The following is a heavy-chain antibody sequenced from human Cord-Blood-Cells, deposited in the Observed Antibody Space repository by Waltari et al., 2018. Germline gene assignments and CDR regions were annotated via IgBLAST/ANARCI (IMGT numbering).Heavy chain of an antibody. D-gene: IGHD3-3*01. CDR3: ARHPPSITIFGVVIDDAFDI. J-gene: IGHJ3*02. CDR1: GGSIRSSIYS. V-gene: IGHV4-39*01. Sequence: QLQLQESGPGLVKPSETLSLTCTVSGGSIRSSIYSWGWIRQPPGKGLEWIGSIYYSGSTYYNPSLKSRVTISVDTSKNQFSLKLSSVTAADTAVYYCARHPPSITIFGVVIDDAFDIWGQGTMVTVSS. CDR2: IYYSGST.